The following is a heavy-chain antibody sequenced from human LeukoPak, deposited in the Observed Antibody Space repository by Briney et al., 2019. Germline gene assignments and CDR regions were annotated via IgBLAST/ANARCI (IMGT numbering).Heavy chain of an antibody. Sequence: SETLSLTCTVSGGSISSSSYYWGWIRQPPGKGLEWIGSIYYSGSTYYNPSLKSRVTISVDTSKNQFSLKLSSVTAADTAVYYCARDGGPIAAAGYFDYWGQGTLVTVSS. V-gene: IGHV4-39*02. CDR1: GGSISSSSYY. D-gene: IGHD6-13*01. CDR3: ARDGGPIAAAGYFDY. J-gene: IGHJ4*02. CDR2: IYYSGST.